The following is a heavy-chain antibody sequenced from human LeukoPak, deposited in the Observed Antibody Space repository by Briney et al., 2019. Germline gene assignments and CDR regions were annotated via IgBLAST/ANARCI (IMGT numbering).Heavy chain of an antibody. J-gene: IGHJ4*02. Sequence: ASVKVSCKASGYTFTGYYMHWVRQAPGQGLEWMGRINPNSGGTNYAQKFQGRVTMTRDTSISTAYMELGRLRSDDTAVYYCARVSSRKADFDYWGQGTLVTVSS. CDR1: GYTFTGYY. D-gene: IGHD6-13*01. V-gene: IGHV1-2*06. CDR3: ARVSSRKADFDY. CDR2: INPNSGGT.